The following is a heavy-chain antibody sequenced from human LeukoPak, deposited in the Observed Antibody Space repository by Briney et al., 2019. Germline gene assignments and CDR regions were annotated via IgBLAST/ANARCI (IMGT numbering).Heavy chain of an antibody. V-gene: IGHV3-53*01. Sequence: GGSLRLSCAASGFTVSSNYMSCVRQAPGKGLEWVSLIYSGDFTYYTDSVKGRSTISRDNSKNTLYIQMNSLRAEDTAVYNCAGDLPFDSHGAFDIWGQRTMVTVSS. J-gene: IGHJ3*02. CDR1: GFTVSSNY. CDR3: AGDLPFDSHGAFDI. D-gene: IGHD3-9*01. CDR2: IYSGDFT.